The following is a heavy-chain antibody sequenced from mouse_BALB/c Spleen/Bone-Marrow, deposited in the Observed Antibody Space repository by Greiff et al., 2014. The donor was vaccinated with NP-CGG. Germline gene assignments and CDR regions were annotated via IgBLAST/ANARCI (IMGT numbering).Heavy chain of an antibody. D-gene: IGHD2-3*01. V-gene: IGHV7-3*02. CDR1: GFTFTDYY. J-gene: IGHJ2*01. CDR2: IRNKANGYTT. CDR3: ARDRGLLRFDY. Sequence: DVKLVESGGGLVQPGGSLRLSCATSGFTFTDYYMSWVRQPPGKALEWLGFIRNKANGYTTEYSASVKGRLTISRDNSQSILYLQMNTLRAEDSATYYCARDRGLLRFDYWGQGTTLTVSS.